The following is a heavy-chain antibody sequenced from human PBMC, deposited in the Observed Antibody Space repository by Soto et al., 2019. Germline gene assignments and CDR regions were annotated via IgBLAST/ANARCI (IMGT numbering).Heavy chain of an antibody. CDR1: GFTFSSYA. V-gene: IGHV3-23*01. Sequence: GGSLRLSCAASGFTFSSYAMSWVRQAPGKGLEWVSAISGSGGSTYYADSVKGRFTISRDNSKNTLYLQMNSLRAEDTAVYYCAKGDTAMVHFYYFDYWGQGTLVTVSS. CDR2: ISGSGGST. CDR3: AKGDTAMVHFYYFDY. D-gene: IGHD5-18*01. J-gene: IGHJ4*02.